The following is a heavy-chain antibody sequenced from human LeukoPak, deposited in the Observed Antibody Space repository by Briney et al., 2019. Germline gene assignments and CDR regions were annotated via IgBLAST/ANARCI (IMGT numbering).Heavy chain of an antibody. V-gene: IGHV4-34*01. J-gene: IGHJ4*02. Sequence: SETLSLTCAVYGGSFSGYYWSWIRQPPGKGLEWIGEINHSGSTNYNPSLKSRVTISVDTSKNQFSLKLSSVTAADTAVYYCARRMGATPLYDYWGQGTLVTVSS. D-gene: IGHD1-26*01. CDR2: INHSGST. CDR3: ARRMGATPLYDY. CDR1: GGSFSGYY.